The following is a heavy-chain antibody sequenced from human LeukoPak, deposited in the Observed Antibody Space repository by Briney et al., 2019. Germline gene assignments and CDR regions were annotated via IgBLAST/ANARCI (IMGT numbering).Heavy chain of an antibody. D-gene: IGHD4-17*01. Sequence: GGTLRLSCAASGFTFSSYGMSWVRQAPGKGLEWVSAISGSGGSTYYADSVKGRFTISRDNSKNTLYLQMNSLRAEDTAVYYCAEKLGYGDVYYFDYWGQGTLVTVSS. CDR1: GFTFSSYG. J-gene: IGHJ4*02. CDR3: AEKLGYGDVYYFDY. V-gene: IGHV3-23*01. CDR2: ISGSGGST.